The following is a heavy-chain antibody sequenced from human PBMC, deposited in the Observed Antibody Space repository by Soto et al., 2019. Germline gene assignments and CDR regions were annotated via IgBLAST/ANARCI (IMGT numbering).Heavy chain of an antibody. CDR2: INHSGST. CDR3: ARGPSGWAPN. Sequence: SETLSLTCSVYVGSFSGYYWSWIRQPPGKGLEWIGEINHSGSTNYNPSLKSRVTISVDTSKNQFSLKLSSVTAADTAVYYCARGPSGWAPNWGQGNLVTV. V-gene: IGHV4-34*01. J-gene: IGHJ4*02. CDR1: VGSFSGYY. D-gene: IGHD3-16*01.